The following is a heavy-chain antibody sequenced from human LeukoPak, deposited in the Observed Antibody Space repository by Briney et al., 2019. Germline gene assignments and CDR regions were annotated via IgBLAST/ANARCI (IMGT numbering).Heavy chain of an antibody. CDR2: LYRDGST. CDR1: GFTFPNYD. V-gene: IGHV3-53*01. J-gene: IGHJ4*02. CDR3: ARDQLTETTSG. D-gene: IGHD4-17*01. Sequence: PGGSLRLSCAASGFTFPNYDMSWGRQAPGKGLEWVSVLYRDGSTYYADSVKGRFTISRDNSKNTLYLQMKGLRAEDTAVYYCARDQLTETTSGWGQGTLVTVSS.